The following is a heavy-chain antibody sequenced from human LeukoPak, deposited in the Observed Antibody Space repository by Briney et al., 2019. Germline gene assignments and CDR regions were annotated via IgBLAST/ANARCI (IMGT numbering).Heavy chain of an antibody. CDR1: GFTVSSNY. J-gene: IGHJ4*02. V-gene: IGHV3-21*01. CDR3: ARGGAWIAAAGTLDY. CDR2: ISSSSSYI. D-gene: IGHD6-13*01. Sequence: AGGSLRLSCAASGFTVSSNYVSWVRQAPGKGLEWVSSISSSSSYIYYADSVKGRFTISRDNAKNSLYLQMNSLRAEDTAVYYCARGGAWIAAAGTLDYWGQGTLVTVSS.